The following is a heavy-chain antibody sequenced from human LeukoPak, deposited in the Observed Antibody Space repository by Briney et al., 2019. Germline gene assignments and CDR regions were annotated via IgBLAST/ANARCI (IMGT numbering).Heavy chain of an antibody. CDR2: INPIYHIP. CDR3: ARTQLYDFWSGYYDYYYMDV. Sequence: SVKVSCKASGGTFSSHAITWVRQAPGQGLEWMGGINPIYHIPTYAQIFQGRVTITKDESTSTAYMELSSLRSEDTAVYYCARTQLYDFWSGYYDYYYMDVWGKGTTVTVSS. D-gene: IGHD3-3*01. J-gene: IGHJ6*03. CDR1: GGTFSSHA. V-gene: IGHV1-69*05.